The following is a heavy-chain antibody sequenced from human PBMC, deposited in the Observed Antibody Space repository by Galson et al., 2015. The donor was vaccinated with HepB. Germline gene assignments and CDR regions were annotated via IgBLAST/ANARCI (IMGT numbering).Heavy chain of an antibody. CDR2: TYYRSKWFN. V-gene: IGHV6-1*01. CDR3: ARGESGASYEYFHNKALDV. Sequence: CAISGDSVSSNSAAWTWIRQSPSRGLEWLRRTYYRSKWFNDYAVSVKSRITVSADTSKNQVSLHLKSVTPGDTAVYYCARGESGASYEYFHNKALDVWGQGTTVTGSS. CDR1: GDSVSSNSAA. D-gene: IGHD5-12*01. J-gene: IGHJ6*02.